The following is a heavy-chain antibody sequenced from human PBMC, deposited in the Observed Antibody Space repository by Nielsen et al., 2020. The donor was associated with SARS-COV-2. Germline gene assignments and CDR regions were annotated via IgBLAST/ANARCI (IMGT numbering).Heavy chain of an antibody. CDR3: ARDPRGYYGSGSKFDY. Sequence: GESLKISCVASGFTFSDYYMTWIRQAPGKGLEWVSYISSTGSTIYYPDSLKGRFTISRDNAKNSLFLEMSSLRADDTAVYYCARDPRGYYGSGSKFDYWGQGTLVTVSS. J-gene: IGHJ4*02. D-gene: IGHD3-10*01. CDR1: GFTFSDYY. V-gene: IGHV3-11*04. CDR2: ISSTGSTI.